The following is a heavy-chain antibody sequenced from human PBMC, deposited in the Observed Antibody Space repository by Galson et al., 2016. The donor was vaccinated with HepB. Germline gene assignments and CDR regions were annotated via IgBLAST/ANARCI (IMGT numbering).Heavy chain of an antibody. V-gene: IGHV1-18*01. CDR3: ARYCSSTSCYISNWDV. D-gene: IGHD2-2*02. J-gene: IGHJ6*02. CDR2: ISAYNGNT. Sequence: SVKVSCKASGYTFTSYGISWVRQAPGQGLEWMGWISAYNGNTNYAQKLPGRITMTTDTSTSTAYMELRSLRSDDTAVFYCARYCSSTSCYISNWDVWGQGTTVTVSS. CDR1: GYTFTSYG.